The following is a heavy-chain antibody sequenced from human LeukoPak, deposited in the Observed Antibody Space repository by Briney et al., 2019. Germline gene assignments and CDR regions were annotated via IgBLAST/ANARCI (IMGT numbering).Heavy chain of an antibody. CDR3: ASSGEAAGVDY. D-gene: IGHD6-13*01. V-gene: IGHV4-59*08. J-gene: IGHJ4*02. CDR2: IYYSGST. CDR1: GGSISSYY. Sequence: SETLSLTCTVSGGSISSYYWSWIRQPPGKGLEWIGYIYYSGSTNYNPSLKSQVTISVDTSKNQFSLKLSSVTAADTAVYYCASSGEAAGVDYWGQGTLVTVSS.